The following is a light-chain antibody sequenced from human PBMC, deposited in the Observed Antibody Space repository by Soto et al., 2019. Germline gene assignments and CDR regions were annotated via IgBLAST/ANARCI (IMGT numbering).Light chain of an antibody. CDR2: KAS. CDR3: QQYTTYPFT. Sequence: DIQMTQSPSTLSACVGDRVTITCRASQSISSSLAWYQQKPAKAPTLLIYKASSLESGVPSRFSGSESGTEFSLTISGLQPDDFGTYYCQQYTTYPFTFGQGTRLEIK. CDR1: QSISSS. V-gene: IGKV1-5*03. J-gene: IGKJ2*01.